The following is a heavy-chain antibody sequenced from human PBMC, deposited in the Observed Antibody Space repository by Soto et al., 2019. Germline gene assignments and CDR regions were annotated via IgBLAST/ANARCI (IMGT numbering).Heavy chain of an antibody. J-gene: IGHJ4*02. CDR2: ISGSGGST. CDR3: AKEVFGDFWGGYYSH. V-gene: IGHV3-23*01. Sequence: EVQLFESGGGLVQPGGSLRLSCAASGCTFSSYAMSWVRQAPGKGLEWVSAISGSGGSTYYADSVKGRFTISRDNSKISLYLQMNSLRAEDTAVYDCAKEVFGDFWGGYYSHWGQGTLVTVSS. D-gene: IGHD3-3*01. CDR1: GCTFSSYA.